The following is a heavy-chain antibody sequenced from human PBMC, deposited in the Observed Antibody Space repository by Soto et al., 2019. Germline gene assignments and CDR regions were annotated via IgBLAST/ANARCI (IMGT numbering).Heavy chain of an antibody. J-gene: IGHJ4*01. CDR2: FDPEDGET. D-gene: IGHD3-10*01. V-gene: IGHV1-24*01. CDR1: GYTLTELS. CDR3: ATSYGSGSYFYFPLDY. Sequence: GASVKVCCKVSGYTLTELSMHWVRQAPGKGLEWMGGFDPEDGETIYAQKFQGRVTMTEDTSTDTAYMELSSLRSEDTAVYYCATSYGSGSYFYFPLDYWGPGTLVTVSS.